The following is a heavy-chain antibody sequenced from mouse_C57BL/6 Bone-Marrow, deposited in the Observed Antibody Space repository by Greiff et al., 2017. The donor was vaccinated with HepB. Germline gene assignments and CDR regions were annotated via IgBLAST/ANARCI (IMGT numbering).Heavy chain of an antibody. J-gene: IGHJ3*01. V-gene: IGHV1-64*01. CDR3: APSYPFAY. CDR2: IHPNSGST. CDR1: GYTFTGYW. Sequence: LVESGAELMKPGASVKLSCKATGYTFTGYWIEWVKQRPGQGLEWIGMIHPNSGSTNYNEKFKSKATLTVDKSSSTAYMQLSSLTSEDSAVYYCAPSYPFAYWGQGTLVTVSA. D-gene: IGHD2-10*01.